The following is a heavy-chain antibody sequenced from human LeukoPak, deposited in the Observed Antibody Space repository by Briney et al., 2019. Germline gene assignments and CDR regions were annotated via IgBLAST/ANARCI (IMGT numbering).Heavy chain of an antibody. CDR3: ARDSSSSNWYLFGY. CDR1: GFTFSSFG. CDR2: ISTSSSYI. V-gene: IGHV3-21*01. D-gene: IGHD6-13*01. Sequence: GGSLRLSCAASGFTFSSFGMNWVRQAPGKGLEWVSSISTSSSYIYYADSVKGRFTISRDNAKNSLYLQMNSLSAEDTAVYYCARDSSSSNWYLFGYWGQGTLVTVSS. J-gene: IGHJ4*02.